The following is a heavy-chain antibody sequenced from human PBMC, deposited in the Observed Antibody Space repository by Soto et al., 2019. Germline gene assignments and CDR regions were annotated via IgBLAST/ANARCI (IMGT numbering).Heavy chain of an antibody. CDR2: IIPIFGTA. Sequence: QVQLVQSGAEVKKPGSSVKVSCKASGGTFSSYAISWVRQAPGQGLEWMGGIIPIFGTANYAQKFQGRVTITADTSTSTAYMALSSLRSEYTAVYYCAGSITMVRGVKNYYYYGMDVWGQGTTVTVSS. CDR3: AGSITMVRGVKNYYYYGMDV. D-gene: IGHD3-10*01. V-gene: IGHV1-69*06. CDR1: GGTFSSYA. J-gene: IGHJ6*02.